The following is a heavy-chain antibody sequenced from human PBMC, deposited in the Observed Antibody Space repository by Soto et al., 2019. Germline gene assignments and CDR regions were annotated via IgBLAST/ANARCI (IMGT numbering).Heavy chain of an antibody. CDR3: AREEGDNWNYGGAFDI. CDR1: RGTFSSYT. D-gene: IGHD1-7*01. Sequence: SVKVCCKAPRGTFSSYTISWVRQAPGQGLEWMGRIIPILGIANYAQKFQGRVTITADKPTSTAYMELSSLRSEDTAVYYCAREEGDNWNYGGAFDIWGQGTMVTVSS. CDR2: IIPILGIA. J-gene: IGHJ3*02. V-gene: IGHV1-69*04.